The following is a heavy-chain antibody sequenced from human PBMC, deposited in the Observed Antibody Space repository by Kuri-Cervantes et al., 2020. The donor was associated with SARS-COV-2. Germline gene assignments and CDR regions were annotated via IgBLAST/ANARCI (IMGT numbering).Heavy chain of an antibody. J-gene: IGHJ4*02. V-gene: IGHV3-33*01. Sequence: GESLKISCAASGFTFSSYGMHWVRQAPGKGLEWVAVILYDGSNKYYADSVKGRFTISRDNAKNSLYLQMNSLRAEDTAVYYCARDTYFDYWGQGTLVTVSS. CDR2: ILYDGSNK. CDR1: GFTFSSYG. CDR3: ARDTYFDY.